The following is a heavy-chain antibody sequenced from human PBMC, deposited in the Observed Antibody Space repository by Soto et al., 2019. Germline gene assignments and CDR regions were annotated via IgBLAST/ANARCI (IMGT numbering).Heavy chain of an antibody. D-gene: IGHD2-21*01. Sequence: QVQLQQSGPGLVKPSQTLSLTCDISRDRVNTNRATWNWIRQSPSRGLEWLGRTYYRSEWYYDYALAVKGRITISPDVFNNQLSLQLSCVTPDDTAVYYCVRLIGDSWLDSWGQGTLVTVSS. CDR2: TYYRSEWYY. CDR1: RDRVNTNRAT. V-gene: IGHV6-1*01. J-gene: IGHJ5*01. CDR3: VRLIGDSWLDS.